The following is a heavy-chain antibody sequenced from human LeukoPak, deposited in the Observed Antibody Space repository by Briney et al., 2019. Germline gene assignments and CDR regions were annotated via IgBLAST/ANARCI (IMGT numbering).Heavy chain of an antibody. CDR2: IWYDGSNK. CDR1: GFTFSSYG. CDR3: AKDSGYDSALFDY. Sequence: GGSLRLSCAASGFTFSSYGMHWVRQAPGKGLEWVAVIWYDGSNKYYADFVKGRFTISRDNSKNTLYLQMNSLRAEDTAVYYCAKDSGYDSALFDYWGQGTLVTVSS. D-gene: IGHD5-12*01. V-gene: IGHV3-33*06. J-gene: IGHJ4*02.